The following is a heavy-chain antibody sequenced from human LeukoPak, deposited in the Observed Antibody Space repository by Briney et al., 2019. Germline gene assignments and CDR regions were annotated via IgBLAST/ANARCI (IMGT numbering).Heavy chain of an antibody. J-gene: IGHJ4*02. CDR3: ARHSSGQQLSFFDY. V-gene: IGHV4-39*01. CDR1: GGSISSYY. D-gene: IGHD6-13*01. CDR2: IYYSGST. Sequence: SETLSLTCTVSGGSISSYYWGWIRQPPGKGLEWIGSIYYSGSTYYNPSLKSRVTISVDTSKNQFSLKLSSVTAADTAVYYCARHSSGQQLSFFDYWGQGTLVTVSS.